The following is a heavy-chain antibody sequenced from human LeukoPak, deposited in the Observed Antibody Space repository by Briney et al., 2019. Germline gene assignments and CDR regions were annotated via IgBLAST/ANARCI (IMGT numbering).Heavy chain of an antibody. CDR2: IYSGGST. V-gene: IGHV3-66*01. D-gene: IGHD6-19*01. J-gene: IGHJ4*02. CDR1: GFTVSSNY. CDR3: ARDLAVAGTRGSDY. Sequence: GGSLRLSCAASGFTVSSNYMSWVRQAPGKGLEWVSVIYSGGSTYYADSVKGRFTISRDNSKNTLYLQMNSLRAEDTAVYYCARDLAVAGTRGSDYWGQGTLVTVSS.